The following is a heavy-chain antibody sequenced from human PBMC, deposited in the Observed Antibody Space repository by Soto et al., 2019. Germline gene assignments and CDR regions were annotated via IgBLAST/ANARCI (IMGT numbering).Heavy chain of an antibody. D-gene: IGHD3-22*01. V-gene: IGHV3-64D*08. CDR1: GFTFSSYD. Sequence: GGSLRLSCSASGFTFSSYDMHWVRQAPGKGLEYVSAISSKGGSTSYADSVKGRFAISRENSKNTLYLQMSSLRPEDTALYYCVTMIVVVEAFDSWGQGTLVTVSS. CDR3: VTMIVVVEAFDS. J-gene: IGHJ4*02. CDR2: ISSKGGST.